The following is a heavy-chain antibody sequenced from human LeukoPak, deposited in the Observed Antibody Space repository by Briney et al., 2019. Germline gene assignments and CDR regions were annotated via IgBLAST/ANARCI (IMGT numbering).Heavy chain of an antibody. J-gene: IGHJ4*02. V-gene: IGHV3-21*01. CDR1: GFTFSRYW. D-gene: IGHD5-12*01. Sequence: PGGSLRLSCAPPGFTFSRYWTHSVRQAPGKGLEWVSSISSSSSYIYYADSVKGRFTISRDNAKNSLYLQMNSLRAEAAAVYYCARPLDIVATITPIHYGGRGTLVTVSS. CDR3: ARPLDIVATITPIHY. CDR2: ISSSSSYI.